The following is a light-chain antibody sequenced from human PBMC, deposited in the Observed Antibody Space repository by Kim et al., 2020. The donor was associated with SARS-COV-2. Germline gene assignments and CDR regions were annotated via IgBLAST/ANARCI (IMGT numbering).Light chain of an antibody. CDR1: SSDVGGYNF. Sequence: QSVTIACTGTSSDVGGYNFVSWHQQHPGKAPKLIIYDFNKRPSGVPNRFSGSKSGNTASLTVSGLQAEDEADYYCSSYAGANNFYVFGTGTKVTVL. J-gene: IGLJ1*01. CDR2: DFN. CDR3: SSYAGANNFYV. V-gene: IGLV2-8*01.